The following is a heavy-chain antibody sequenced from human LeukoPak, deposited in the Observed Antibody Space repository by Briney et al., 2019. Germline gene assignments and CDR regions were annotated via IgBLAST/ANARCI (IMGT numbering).Heavy chain of an antibody. Sequence: SETLSLTCTVSDGSISSYYWSWIRQPPGKGLEWIGYIYYSGSTNYNPSLKSRVTISVDTSKNQFSLKLSSVTAADTAVYYCARVRGPDYDILTGSFDYWGQGTLVTVSS. CDR3: ARVRGPDYDILTGSFDY. J-gene: IGHJ4*02. CDR1: DGSISSYY. D-gene: IGHD3-9*01. V-gene: IGHV4-59*01. CDR2: IYYSGST.